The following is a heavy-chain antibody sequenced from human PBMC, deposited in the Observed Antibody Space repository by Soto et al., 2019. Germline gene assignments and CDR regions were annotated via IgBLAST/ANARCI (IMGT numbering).Heavy chain of an antibody. D-gene: IGHD3-3*01. CDR2: LSYDGSNK. J-gene: IGHJ6*02. CDR1: GFTFSSYA. CDR3: ARGEVYDPDRSTLGYYGMDV. Sequence: QVQLVESGGGVVQPGRSLRLSCAASGFTFSSYAMHWVRQAPGKGLEWVAVLSYDGSNKYYADSVKGRFTISRDNSKNTLYLQMNSLRAEDTAVYYCARGEVYDPDRSTLGYYGMDVWGQGTTVTVSS. V-gene: IGHV3-30-3*01.